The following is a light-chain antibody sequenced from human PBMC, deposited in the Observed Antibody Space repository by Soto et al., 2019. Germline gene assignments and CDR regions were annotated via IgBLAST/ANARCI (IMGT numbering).Light chain of an antibody. J-gene: IGKJ5*01. CDR2: AAS. CDR3: QQANSFPPT. V-gene: IGKV1-39*01. CDR1: QTISTY. Sequence: EIQMTQSPSSLSGSVGDRFTVTCCTSQTISTYLNWYQHKPGKAPEVLIYAASNLQSGVPSRFSGSGSGTDFTLTISSLQPEDFATYYCQQANSFPPTFGQGTRLEIK.